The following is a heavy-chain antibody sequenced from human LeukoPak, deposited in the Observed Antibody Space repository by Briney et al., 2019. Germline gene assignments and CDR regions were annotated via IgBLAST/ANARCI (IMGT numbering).Heavy chain of an antibody. CDR1: GYTFTSYY. J-gene: IGHJ3*02. D-gene: IGHD3-22*01. CDR3: ARDFYSSGYYSGDAFDI. Sequence: ASVKVSCKASGYTFTSYYMHWVRQAPGQGLEWMGIINPSGGSTSYAQKFQGRVTMTRDMSTSTVYMELSSLRSEDTAVYYCARDFYSSGYYSGDAFDIWGQGTMVTVSS. V-gene: IGHV1-46*01. CDR2: INPSGGST.